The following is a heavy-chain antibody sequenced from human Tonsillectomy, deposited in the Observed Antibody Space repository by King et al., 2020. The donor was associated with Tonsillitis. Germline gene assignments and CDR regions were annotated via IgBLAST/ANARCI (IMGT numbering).Heavy chain of an antibody. CDR3: ANEKYQYFIN. CDR2: ITSDGGST. J-gene: IGHJ4*02. CDR1: GFTFDNYT. D-gene: IGHD2-2*01. Sequence: VQLVESGGVVVQPGGSLRLSCAASGFTFDNYTMHWVRQIPGKGLEWGSLITSDGGSTFYADSVKGRFTIYRDNNKNFLYLQMNSLRHEDSAFYYCANEKYQYFINWGQGALVTVSS. V-gene: IGHV3-43*01.